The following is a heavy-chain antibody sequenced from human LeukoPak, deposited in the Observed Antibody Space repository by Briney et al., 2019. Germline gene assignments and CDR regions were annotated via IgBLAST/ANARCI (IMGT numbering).Heavy chain of an antibody. CDR3: AKEGRGGFDI. V-gene: IGHV3-30*02. CDR2: IGYDGSKI. Sequence: GGSLRLSCAASGITFSRSGMHWVRQAPGKGLEWVTFIGYDGSKIYYADPVKGRFTISRDNSKNTLYLQMNSLRAEDTAVYYCAKEGRGGFDIWGQGTMVTVSS. J-gene: IGHJ3*02. D-gene: IGHD1-26*01. CDR1: GITFSRSG.